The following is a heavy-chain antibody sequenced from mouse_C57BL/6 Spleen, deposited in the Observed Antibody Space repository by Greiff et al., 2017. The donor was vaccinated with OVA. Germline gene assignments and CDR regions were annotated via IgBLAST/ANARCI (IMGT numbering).Heavy chain of an antibody. CDR3: ARSYDYDVEFAY. V-gene: IGHV1-80*01. D-gene: IGHD2-4*01. J-gene: IGHJ3*01. CDR2: IYPGDGDT. CDR1: GYAFSSYW. Sequence: VQLQQSGAELVKPGASVKISCKASGYAFSSYWMNWVKQRPGKGLEWIGQIYPGDGDTNYNGKFKGKATLTADKSSSTAYMQLSSLTSEDSAVYFCARSYDYDVEFAYWGQGTLVTVSA.